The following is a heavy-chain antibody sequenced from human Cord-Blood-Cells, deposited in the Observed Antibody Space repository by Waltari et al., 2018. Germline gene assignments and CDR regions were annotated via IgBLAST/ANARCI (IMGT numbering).Heavy chain of an antibody. V-gene: IGHV4-39*01. CDR3: ASIVVVPAAIDY. CDR2: IYYSGGT. CDR1: GGSISSSSYY. Sequence: QLQLQESGPGLVKPSETLSLTCTVSGGSISSSSYYWGWIRQPPGKGLEWIGSIYYSGGTYYNPSLKSRVTISVDTSKNQFSLKLSSVTAADTAVYYCASIVVVPAAIDYWGQGTLVTVSS. J-gene: IGHJ4*02. D-gene: IGHD2-2*01.